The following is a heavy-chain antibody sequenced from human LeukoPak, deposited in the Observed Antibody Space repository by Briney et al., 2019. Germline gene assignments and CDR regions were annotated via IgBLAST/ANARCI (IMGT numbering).Heavy chain of an antibody. Sequence: SETLSLTCTVSGGSISSSSYYWGWIRQPPGKGLEWIGSIYYSGSTYYNPSLKSRVTISVDRSKNQFSLKLSSVTAADTAVYYCAASRPRAAAGTFDYWGQGTLVTVSS. CDR2: IYYSGST. V-gene: IGHV4-39*07. J-gene: IGHJ4*02. CDR3: AASRPRAAAGTFDY. CDR1: GGSISSSSYY. D-gene: IGHD6-13*01.